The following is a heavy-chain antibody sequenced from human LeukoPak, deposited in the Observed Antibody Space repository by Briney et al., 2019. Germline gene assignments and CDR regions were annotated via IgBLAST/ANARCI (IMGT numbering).Heavy chain of an antibody. D-gene: IGHD2/OR15-2a*01. CDR1: GFTFSSYS. J-gene: IGHJ6*03. V-gene: IGHV3-48*04. CDR2: ITGSISTI. CDR3: ARNSNRYMDV. Sequence: GGSLRLSCAASGFTFSSYSMNWVRQAPGKGLEWVSYITGSISTIYYTDSVKGRFTISRDNAKNSLYLQMNSLRAEDTAVYYCARNSNRYMDVWGKGTTVTVSS.